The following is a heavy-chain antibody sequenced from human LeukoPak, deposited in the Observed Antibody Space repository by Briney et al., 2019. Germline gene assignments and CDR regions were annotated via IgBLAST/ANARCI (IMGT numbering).Heavy chain of an antibody. CDR3: AGIAAVGAY. J-gene: IGHJ4*02. D-gene: IGHD6-13*01. CDR2: INPNSGGT. CDR1: GYTFTGYY. V-gene: IGHV1-2*02. Sequence: ASVKVSCKASGYTFTGYYMHWVRQAPGQGLEWMGWINPNSGGTNYAQKFQGRVTMTRDTSTSTVYMELSSLRSEDTAVYYCAGIAAVGAYWGQGTLVTVSS.